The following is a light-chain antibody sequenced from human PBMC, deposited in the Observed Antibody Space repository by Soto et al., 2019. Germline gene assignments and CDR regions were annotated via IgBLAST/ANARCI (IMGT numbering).Light chain of an antibody. CDR1: QSLLYSSSNKNY. V-gene: IGKV4-1*01. Sequence: DIVMTQSPDSLAVSLGERATINCKSSQSLLYSSSNKNYLTWYQQKPGQPPKLLIYWASTRESGVPDRFSGSGSGTDFTLTISSLQAEDVAVYYCQQYYSIPFTFGGGTKVKIK. CDR2: WAS. CDR3: QQYYSIPFT. J-gene: IGKJ4*01.